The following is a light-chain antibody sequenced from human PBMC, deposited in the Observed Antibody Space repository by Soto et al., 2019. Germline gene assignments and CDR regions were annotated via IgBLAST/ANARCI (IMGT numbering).Light chain of an antibody. V-gene: IGKV1-9*01. CDR1: QDISSS. CDR2: GAS. J-gene: IGKJ4*01. CDR3: QQVKSYPST. Sequence: IQLPQSHSSLSASVGDSVPITCRASQDISSSLAWYQQKPGKAPKLLIYGASILQSGVPSGFGGSGFGTDFTLTISSLRAEDFATYFCQQVKSYPSTVGGGTKVDIK.